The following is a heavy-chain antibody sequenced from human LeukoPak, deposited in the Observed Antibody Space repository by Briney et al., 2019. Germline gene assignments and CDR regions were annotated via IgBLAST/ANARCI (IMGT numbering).Heavy chain of an antibody. Sequence: GGSLRLSCAASGFTFSSYAMHWVRQAPGKGLEWVAVISYDGSNKYYADSVKGRFTISRDNPKNTLFLHMNSLRGEDTGLYFCAKRGVVIRVILVGFHKEAYYFDSWGRGALVTVSS. CDR3: AKRGVVIRVILVGFHKEAYYFDS. J-gene: IGHJ4*02. V-gene: IGHV3-30*07. CDR1: GFTFSSYA. CDR2: ISYDGSNK. D-gene: IGHD3-22*01.